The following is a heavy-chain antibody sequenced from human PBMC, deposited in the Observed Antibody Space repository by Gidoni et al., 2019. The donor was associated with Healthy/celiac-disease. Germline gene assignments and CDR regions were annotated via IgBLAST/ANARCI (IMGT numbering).Heavy chain of an antibody. J-gene: IGHJ4*02. Sequence: QVPLVQSGAEVKKPGASAQVSSNASGYTFTSYAMYWVRQAPGQRLEWMGWINAGNGNTKYSQKFQGRVTITRDKSASTAYMELSSVRSEETAVYYCARGSVLPFDYWGQGTLVTVSS. D-gene: IGHD3-10*01. V-gene: IGHV1-3*01. CDR2: INAGNGNT. CDR1: GYTFTSYA. CDR3: ARGSVLPFDY.